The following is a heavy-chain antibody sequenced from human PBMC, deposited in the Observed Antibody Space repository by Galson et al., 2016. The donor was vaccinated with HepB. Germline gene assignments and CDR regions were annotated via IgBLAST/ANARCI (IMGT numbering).Heavy chain of an antibody. J-gene: IGHJ4*02. CDR3: ARRGIAVAGRGGIDY. Sequence: QSGAEVKKPGESLRISCKGYAYSFTSYWIGWVRQMPGKGLERMAMIYPGDSYTRYSPSFQGQVTISADKSISTAYLQWSSLKASDTAMYYCARRGIAVAGRGGIDYWGQGTLVTVSS. D-gene: IGHD6-19*01. CDR2: IYPGDSYT. V-gene: IGHV5-51*01. CDR1: AYSFTSYW.